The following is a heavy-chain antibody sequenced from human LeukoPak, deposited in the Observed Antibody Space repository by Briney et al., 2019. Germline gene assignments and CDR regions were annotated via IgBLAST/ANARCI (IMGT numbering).Heavy chain of an antibody. J-gene: IGHJ4*02. CDR2: ISDTGATT. CDR3: AKDTSIGRYCTNGVCSPFDY. D-gene: IGHD2-8*01. V-gene: IGHV3-23*01. Sequence: GGSLRLSCAASGFTFSSYAMSWVRQAPGKGLEWVSAISDTGATTYDADSVKGRFTISRDNSRSTLYLQMNSLRAEDTALYYCAKDTSIGRYCTNGVCSPFDYWGQGTLVTVSS. CDR1: GFTFSSYA.